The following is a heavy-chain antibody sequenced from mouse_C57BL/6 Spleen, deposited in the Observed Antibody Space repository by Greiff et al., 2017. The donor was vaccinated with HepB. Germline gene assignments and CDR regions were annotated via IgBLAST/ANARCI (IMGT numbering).Heavy chain of an antibody. J-gene: IGHJ2*01. V-gene: IGHV1-69*01. Sequence: VQLQQPGAELVMPGASVKLSCRASGYTFTSYWMHWVKQSPGQGLEGIGGIDPSDSYTNSNQKFKGKSTLTVDKSSSTAYMQLSSLTSEDSAVYYCARGYGSSSYFDYWGQGTTLTVSS. CDR3: ARGYGSSSYFDY. D-gene: IGHD1-1*01. CDR1: GYTFTSYW. CDR2: IDPSDSYT.